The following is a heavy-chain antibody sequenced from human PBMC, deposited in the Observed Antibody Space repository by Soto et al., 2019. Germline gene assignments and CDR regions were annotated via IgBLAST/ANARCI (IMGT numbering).Heavy chain of an antibody. Sequence: SETLSLTCTVSGDSINSGDYYWSWIRQPPGKGLEGIGYIYYSGSTYHNPSLKSRINISLDTSKNQFTLKLSYVTAADTAVYYCATVPTYYYDRSGYANAFDIWGQGTMVTVSS. J-gene: IGHJ3*02. CDR2: IYYSGST. D-gene: IGHD3-22*01. CDR3: ATVPTYYYDRSGYANAFDI. V-gene: IGHV4-30-4*01. CDR1: GDSINSGDYY.